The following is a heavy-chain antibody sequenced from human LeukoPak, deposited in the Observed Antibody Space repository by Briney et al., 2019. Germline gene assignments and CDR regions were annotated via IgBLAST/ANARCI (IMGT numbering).Heavy chain of an antibody. D-gene: IGHD6-19*01. CDR1: GFTFSSYA. V-gene: IGHV3-23*01. CDR2: ISGSETTT. J-gene: IGHJ2*01. CDR3: AKDWGSSGSIDWYFDL. Sequence: GGSLRLSCAASGFTFSSYAMTWVRQALGKGLWWGSIISGSETTTYYADSVKGRFTISRDNSKNTLFLQMNSLRAEDTAVYYCAKDWGSSGSIDWYFDLWGRGTLVTVSS.